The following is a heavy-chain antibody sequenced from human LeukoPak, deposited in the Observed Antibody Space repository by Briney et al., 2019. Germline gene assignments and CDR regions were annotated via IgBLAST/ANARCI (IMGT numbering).Heavy chain of an antibody. CDR1: GYSISSGYY. J-gene: IGHJ5*02. CDR3: AREKGRYWFDP. D-gene: IGHD3-10*01. V-gene: IGHV4-38-2*02. CDR2: IYHSGGA. Sequence: SETLSLTCAVSGYSISSGYYWGWIRHPPGKGLEWIGSIYHSGGAYYNSSLKSRVTISVDTSKNQFSLNLSSVTAADMAVYYCAREKGRYWFDPWGQGTLVTVSS.